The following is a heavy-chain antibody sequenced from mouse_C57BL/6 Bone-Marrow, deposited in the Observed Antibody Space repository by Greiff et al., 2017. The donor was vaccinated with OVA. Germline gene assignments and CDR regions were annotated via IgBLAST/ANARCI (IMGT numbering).Heavy chain of an antibody. CDR3: ARCYYGSSHWYFDV. D-gene: IGHD1-1*01. V-gene: IGHV1-64*01. CDR2: IHPNSGST. J-gene: IGHJ1*03. CDR1: GYTFTSYW. Sequence: VQLQQPGAELVKPGASVKLSCKASGYTFTSYWMHWVKQRPGQGLEWIGMIHPNSGSTNYNEKFKSKATLTVDKSSSTAYSQLSSLTSEDSAVYYCARCYYGSSHWYFDVWGTGTTVTVSS.